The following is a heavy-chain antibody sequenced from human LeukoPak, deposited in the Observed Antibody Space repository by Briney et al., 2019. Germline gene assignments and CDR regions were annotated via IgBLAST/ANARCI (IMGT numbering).Heavy chain of an antibody. V-gene: IGHV3-7*01. CDR3: ARDLQWLDLYYFDY. CDR2: IKQDGSEK. J-gene: IGHJ4*02. CDR1: GFTFSSYW. Sequence: PGGSLRLSCVVSGFTFSSYWMSWVRQAPGKGLEWVANIKQDGSEKYYVDSVKGRFTISRDNAKNSLYLQMNSLRAEDTAVYYCARDLQWLDLYYFDYWGQGTLVTVSS. D-gene: IGHD5-12*01.